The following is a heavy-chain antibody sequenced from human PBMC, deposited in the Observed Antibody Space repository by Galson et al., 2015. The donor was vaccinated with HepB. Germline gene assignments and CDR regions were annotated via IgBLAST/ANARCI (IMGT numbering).Heavy chain of an antibody. D-gene: IGHD6-19*01. J-gene: IGHJ3*02. Sequence: SLRLSCAASGFTVSSNYMSWVRQASGKGLEWVSIIYSGGSTFYADSVKARFTISRDKSKNTLYLQMNSLRAEDTAAYYCASGIAVAGTGGVFDIWGQGTMVTISS. CDR3: ASGIAVAGTGGVFDI. CDR2: IYSGGST. CDR1: GFTVSSNY. V-gene: IGHV3-53*01.